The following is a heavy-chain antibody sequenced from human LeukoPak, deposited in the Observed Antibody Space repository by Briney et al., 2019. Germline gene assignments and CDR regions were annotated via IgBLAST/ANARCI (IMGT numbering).Heavy chain of an antibody. V-gene: IGHV3-33*01. Sequence: GGSLRLSCVASGFTFSSYGMHWVRQAPGKGLEWVAVIWYDRSNKYYADSVKGRFTISRDNSKNTLYLQMNSLRAEDTAVYYCARDSLLWFGELSWFDPWGQGTLVTVSS. CDR2: IWYDRSNK. J-gene: IGHJ5*02. CDR3: ARDSLLWFGELSWFDP. CDR1: GFTFSSYG. D-gene: IGHD3-10*01.